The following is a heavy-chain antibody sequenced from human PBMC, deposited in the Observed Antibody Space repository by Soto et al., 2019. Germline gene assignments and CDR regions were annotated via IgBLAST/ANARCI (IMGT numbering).Heavy chain of an antibody. J-gene: IGHJ4*02. CDR1: GYTFTGYY. CDR2: INPNSGGT. Sequence: ASVKVSCKASGYTFTGYYMHWVRQAPGQGLEWMGWINPNSGGTNYAQKFQGWVTMTRDTSISTAYMELSRLRSDDTAVYYCARDSPVAVCDYFDYWGQGTLVTVSS. D-gene: IGHD6-19*01. CDR3: ARDSPVAVCDYFDY. V-gene: IGHV1-2*04.